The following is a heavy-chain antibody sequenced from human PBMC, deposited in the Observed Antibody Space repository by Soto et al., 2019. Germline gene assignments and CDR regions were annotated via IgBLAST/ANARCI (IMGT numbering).Heavy chain of an antibody. D-gene: IGHD6-6*01. V-gene: IGHV4-34*01. Sequence: SETLSLTCAVDGGYFSGYYWSWIRQPPGKGLEWIGEINHSGSTNYNPSLKSRVTISVDTSKNQFSLKLSSVTAADTAVYYCANLIAARPSLYYYYYYMDVWGKGTTVTVSS. CDR3: ANLIAARPSLYYYYYYMDV. J-gene: IGHJ6*03. CDR1: GGYFSGYY. CDR2: INHSGST.